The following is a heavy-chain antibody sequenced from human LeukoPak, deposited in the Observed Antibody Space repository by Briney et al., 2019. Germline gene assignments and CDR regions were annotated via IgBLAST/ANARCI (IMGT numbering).Heavy chain of an antibody. V-gene: IGHV4-59*01. CDR2: IYYSGST. D-gene: IGHD3-22*01. J-gene: IGHJ5*02. CDR1: GGSISSYY. CDR3: AREKGLKGSGYYYWFDP. Sequence: SETLSLTCTVSGGSISSYYWSWIRQPPGKGLEWIGYIYYSGSTNYNPSLKSRVTISVDTSKNQFSLKLSSVTAADTAVYYCAREKGLKGSGYYYWFDPWGQGTLVTVSS.